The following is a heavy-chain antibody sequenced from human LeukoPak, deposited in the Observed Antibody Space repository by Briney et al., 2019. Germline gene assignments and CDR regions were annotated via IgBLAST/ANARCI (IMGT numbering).Heavy chain of an antibody. V-gene: IGHV3-23*01. CDR3: AKDSYYYGSGSYHDY. CDR1: GFTFSSYA. D-gene: IGHD3-10*01. J-gene: IGHJ4*02. CDR2: SSGSGGST. Sequence: GGSLRLSCAASGFTFSSYAMSWVRQAPGKGLEWVSASSGSGGSTYYADSVKGRFTISRDNSKNTLYLQMNSLRAEDTAVYYCAKDSYYYGSGSYHDYWGQGTLVTVSS.